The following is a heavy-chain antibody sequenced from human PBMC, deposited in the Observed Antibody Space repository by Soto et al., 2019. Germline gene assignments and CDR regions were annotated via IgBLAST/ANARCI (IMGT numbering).Heavy chain of an antibody. D-gene: IGHD6-6*01. CDR3: ARSPNHGARPEYFQH. V-gene: IGHV4-61*01. CDR1: GGSVSSGSYY. CDR2: IYYSGST. Sequence: SETLSLTCTVSGGSVSSGSYYWSWIRQPPGKGLEWIGYIYYSGSTNYNPSLKSRVTISVDTSKNQFSLKLSSVTAADTAVYYCARSPNHGARPEYFQHWGQGTLVTVSS. J-gene: IGHJ1*01.